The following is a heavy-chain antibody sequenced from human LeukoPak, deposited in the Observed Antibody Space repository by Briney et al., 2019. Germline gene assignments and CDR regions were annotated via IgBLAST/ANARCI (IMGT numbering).Heavy chain of an antibody. CDR1: GFIFSSYS. V-gene: IGHV3-21*06. CDR2: ICTSSTYL. J-gene: IGHJ5*02. Sequence: GGTLRPSCAASGFIFSSYSMNWVRQAPGPGLEWVSSICTSSTYLYYADSVGGRFTISRDNAKNLLYLQMNSLRVEDTAVYYCARDPPLTLFGVVTPTPGNWFDPWGQGTLVTVSS. D-gene: IGHD3-3*01. CDR3: ARDPPLTLFGVVTPTPGNWFDP.